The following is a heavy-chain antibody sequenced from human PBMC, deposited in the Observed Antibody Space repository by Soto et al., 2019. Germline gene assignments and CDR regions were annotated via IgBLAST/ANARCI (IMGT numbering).Heavy chain of an antibody. CDR2: IIPIFGTA. D-gene: IGHD6-19*01. CDR1: GGTFSSYA. V-gene: IGHV1-69*13. CDR3: AREGSSGWYYRYYYYGMDV. Sequence: SVKVSCKASGGTFSSYAISWVRQAPGQGLEWMGGIIPIFGTANYAQKFQGRVTIAADESTSTAYMELSSLRSEDTAVYYCAREGSSGWYYRYYYYGMDVWGQGTTVTVSS. J-gene: IGHJ6*02.